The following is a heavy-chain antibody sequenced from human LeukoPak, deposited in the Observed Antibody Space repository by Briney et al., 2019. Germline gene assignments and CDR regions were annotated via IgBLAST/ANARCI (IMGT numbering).Heavy chain of an antibody. D-gene: IGHD5-24*01. J-gene: IGHJ4*02. CDR2: IREDGTEK. CDR1: GFTFSAYW. V-gene: IGHV3-7*01. Sequence: GGSLRLSCAASGFTFSAYWMTLVRQAPGKGLEWVANIREDGTEKNYVDSVKGRFTISRDNVKKSLYLEMNSLRVEDTAVYYCARGRWSDYWGQGTQVTVSS. CDR3: ARGRWSDY.